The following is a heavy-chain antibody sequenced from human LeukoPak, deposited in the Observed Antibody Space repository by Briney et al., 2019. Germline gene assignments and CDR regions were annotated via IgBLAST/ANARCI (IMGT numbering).Heavy chain of an antibody. V-gene: IGHV4-34*01. CDR2: INHSGST. D-gene: IGHD5-18*01. CDR3: ARRWIQLWPQPVDAFDI. J-gene: IGHJ3*02. Sequence: PSETLSLTCAVYGGSFSGYYWSWIRQPPGKGLEWIGEINHSGSTNYNPSLKSRVTISVDTSKNQFSLKLSSVTAADTAVYYCARRWIQLWPQPVDAFDIWGQGTMVTVSS. CDR1: GGSFSGYY.